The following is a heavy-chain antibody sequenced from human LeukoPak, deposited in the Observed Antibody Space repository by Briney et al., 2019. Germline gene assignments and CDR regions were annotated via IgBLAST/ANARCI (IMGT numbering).Heavy chain of an antibody. CDR3: AHGQTGVDQFDY. D-gene: IGHD3-3*01. Sequence: SGPTLVSPTQTLTLTCTFSGFSLSTSGVCVGWIRQPSGKALEWLALIYWDDDKRYSPSLKSRLTITKDTSKDQVVLTMTNMDPVDTATYYCAHGQTGVDQFDYWGQGTLVTVSS. J-gene: IGHJ4*02. CDR1: GFSLSTSGVC. V-gene: IGHV2-5*02. CDR2: IYWDDDK.